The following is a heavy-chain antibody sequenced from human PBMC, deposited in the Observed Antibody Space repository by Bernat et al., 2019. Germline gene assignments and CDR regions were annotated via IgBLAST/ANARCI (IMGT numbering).Heavy chain of an antibody. CDR3: AKDKRRWLQLIDY. CDR1: GFTFDDYA. CDR2: ISWNSGSI. J-gene: IGHJ4*02. D-gene: IGHD5-24*01. Sequence: EVQLVESGGGLVQPGRSLRLSCAASGFTFDDYAMHWARQAPGKGLEWVSGISWNSGSIGYADSVKGRFTISRDNAKNSLYLQMNSLRAEDTALYYCAKDKRRWLQLIDYWGQGTLVTVSS. V-gene: IGHV3-9*01.